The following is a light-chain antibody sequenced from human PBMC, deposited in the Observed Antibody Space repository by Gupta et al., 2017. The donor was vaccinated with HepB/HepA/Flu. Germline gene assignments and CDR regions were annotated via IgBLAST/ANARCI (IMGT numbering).Light chain of an antibody. J-gene: IGLJ3*02. CDR1: SSSFGGNY. CDR3: ARGDESRSGWV. Sequence: QSLLTPPPSSSGPPVPKVTISCSGSSSSFGGNYVYWSQQLPGTAPKLVIYRNNPRPSGVPDRFSGSKSDTSASLAISGPRAEDEADYYCARGDESRSGWVFGGGTKLTVL. CDR2: RNN. V-gene: IGLV1-47*01.